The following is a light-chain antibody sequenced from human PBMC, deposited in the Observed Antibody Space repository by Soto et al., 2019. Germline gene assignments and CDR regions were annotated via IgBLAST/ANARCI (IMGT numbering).Light chain of an antibody. CDR2: EVS. J-gene: IGLJ1*01. CDR1: SSDVGGYNY. V-gene: IGLV2-14*01. CDR3: SSYTSSSTSCV. Sequence: QSVLTQPASVSGSPGQSITISCTGTSSDVGGYNYVSWYQQHPGKAPKVMIYEVSNRPSGVSNRFSGSKSGNTASLTISGLQAEDEADYYCSSYTSSSTSCVVGTRTKGTVL.